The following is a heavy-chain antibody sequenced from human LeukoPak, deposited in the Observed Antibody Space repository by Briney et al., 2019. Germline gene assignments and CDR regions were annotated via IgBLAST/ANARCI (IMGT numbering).Heavy chain of an antibody. CDR1: GGSVSSGSYY. CDR3: ARAGEFWSGYNWFGP. D-gene: IGHD3-3*01. Sequence: SETLSLTCTVSGGSVSSGSYYWSWIRQPPGKGLEWIGYIYYSGSTNYNPSLKSRVTISVDTSKNQFSLKLSSVTAADTAVYYCARAGEFWSGYNWFGPWGQGTLVTVSS. CDR2: IYYSGST. V-gene: IGHV4-61*01. J-gene: IGHJ5*02.